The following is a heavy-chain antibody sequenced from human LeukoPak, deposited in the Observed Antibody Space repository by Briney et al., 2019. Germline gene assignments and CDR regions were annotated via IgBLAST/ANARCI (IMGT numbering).Heavy chain of an antibody. Sequence: GGSLRLSCAASGFTFSSYDLHWVRQATGKGLEWVSAIDTAGDTYYPDSVKGRFTISRENAKNSLYLQMNSLRAGDTAVYYCTRRTCSGGSCHFDYWGQGPLVTVSS. CDR3: TRRTCSGGSCHFDY. V-gene: IGHV3-13*01. CDR2: IDTAGDT. J-gene: IGHJ4*02. CDR1: GFTFSSYD. D-gene: IGHD2-15*01.